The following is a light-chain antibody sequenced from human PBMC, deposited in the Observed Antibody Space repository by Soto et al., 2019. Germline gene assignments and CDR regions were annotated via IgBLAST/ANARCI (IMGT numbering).Light chain of an antibody. V-gene: IGLV2-14*01. Sequence: QSALTQPASVSGSPGQSITISCIGTSSDIGDYNYVSWYQQHPGKAPKLLIYDVTSRPSGVSNRFSGSKSGNTASLTISGLQAEDEADYYCSSYTSSSTLYVFGTGTKLTVL. CDR1: SSDIGDYNY. CDR2: DVT. CDR3: SSYTSSSTLYV. J-gene: IGLJ1*01.